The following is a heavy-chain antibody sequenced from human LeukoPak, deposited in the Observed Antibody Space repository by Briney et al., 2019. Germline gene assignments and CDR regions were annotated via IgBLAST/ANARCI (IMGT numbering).Heavy chain of an antibody. D-gene: IGHD5-24*01. CDR2: IYYSGSA. V-gene: IGHV4-59*01. J-gene: IGHJ2*01. CDR3: ARLVAGDGYISLRYLDL. CDR1: GGSISSYY. Sequence: SETLSLTCTVSGGSISSYYWSWIRRPPGKGLGWIGYIYYSGSANYNPSLKSRVTISVDTSKNQFSLKLSSVTAADTALYYCARLVAGDGYISLRYLDLWGRGTLVTVSS.